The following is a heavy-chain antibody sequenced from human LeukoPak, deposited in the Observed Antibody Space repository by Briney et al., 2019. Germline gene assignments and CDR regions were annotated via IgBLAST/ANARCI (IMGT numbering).Heavy chain of an antibody. V-gene: IGHV3-23*01. CDR3: ATRGGSHEDY. J-gene: IGHJ4*02. D-gene: IGHD3-10*01. CDR1: GFTFSGYA. Sequence: GGSLRLSCAASGFTFSGYAMSWVGQAPGKGVEWVAAISGSGGSTYYADSVKGRFTISRDNSKNTLYLQMNSLRAEDTAVYYCATRGGSHEDYWGQGTLVTVSS. CDR2: ISGSGGST.